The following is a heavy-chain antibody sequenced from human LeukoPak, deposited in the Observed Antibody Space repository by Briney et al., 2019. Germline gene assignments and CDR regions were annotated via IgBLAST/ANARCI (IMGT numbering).Heavy chain of an antibody. CDR1: GFTFTRYG. CDR3: ARRERQSANYYYFDY. Sequence: GGSLRLSCAASGFTFTRYGMVWVRQAPGKGLEWVSYISGSTSAVYYADSMRGRFTISRDNAKNSLYLQMNSLRDDDTAVYYCARRERQSANYYYFDYWGQGTLVTVSS. J-gene: IGHJ4*02. CDR2: ISGSTSAV. V-gene: IGHV3-48*02. D-gene: IGHD4/OR15-4a*01.